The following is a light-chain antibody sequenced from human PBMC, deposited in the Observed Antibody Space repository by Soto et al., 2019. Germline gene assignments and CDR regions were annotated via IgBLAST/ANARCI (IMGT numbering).Light chain of an antibody. CDR2: GGS. V-gene: IGKV1-39*01. Sequence: DIQMTQSQSSLSASVGDRVIITCRASETVYTHLNWYQQKAGKAPKLLINGGSILQSGVPSRFSGSGYGTDFTLTISSLEPEDFATYYCQQSYSSPPTFGQGTKVDI. CDR1: ETVYTH. CDR3: QQSYSSPPT. J-gene: IGKJ1*01.